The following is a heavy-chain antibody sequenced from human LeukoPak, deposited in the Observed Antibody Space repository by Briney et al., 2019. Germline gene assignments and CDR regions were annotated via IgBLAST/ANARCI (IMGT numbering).Heavy chain of an antibody. CDR1: GGSIRSSSYY. Sequence: PSETLSLTCSVSGGSIRSSSYYWAWIRQPPGEGLEWIGSIYYSGSTYYNPSLKSRVTISVDTSKNQFSLKLSSVTAADTAVYYCARAGSAAGNWFDPWGQGTLVTVSS. CDR3: ARAGSAAGNWFDP. CDR2: IYYSGST. D-gene: IGHD2-15*01. V-gene: IGHV4-39*07. J-gene: IGHJ5*02.